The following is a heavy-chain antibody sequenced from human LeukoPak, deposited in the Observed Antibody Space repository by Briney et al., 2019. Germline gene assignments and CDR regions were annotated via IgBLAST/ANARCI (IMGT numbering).Heavy chain of an antibody. J-gene: IGHJ6*02. Sequence: GRSLRLSCVVSGFTFSIHGMHWVRQAPGKGLEWVATISYDRINTFYADSVQGRFTISRDNAKNSLYLQMNSLRAEDTAVYYCARLNYYGMDAWGQGTTATVSS. CDR2: ISYDRINT. V-gene: IGHV3-30*03. CDR1: GFTFSIHG. CDR3: ARLNYYGMDA. D-gene: IGHD4/OR15-4a*01.